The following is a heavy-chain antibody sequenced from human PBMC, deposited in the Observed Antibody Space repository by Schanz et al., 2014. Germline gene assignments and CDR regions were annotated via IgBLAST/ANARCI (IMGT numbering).Heavy chain of an antibody. D-gene: IGHD3-16*01. Sequence: QVQLVQSGAEVKKPGASVKVSCKASGYTFTSYGISWVRQAPGQGLEWMGWISGNNGNTNYAQKFQGRVTMTTDTSTSTAYMELKSLRSADTAVYYCATIGVNDYWRFGLDLWGQGTTVTVSS. CDR1: GYTFTSYG. CDR3: ATIGVNDYWRFGLDL. CDR2: ISGNNGNT. V-gene: IGHV1-18*04. J-gene: IGHJ6*02.